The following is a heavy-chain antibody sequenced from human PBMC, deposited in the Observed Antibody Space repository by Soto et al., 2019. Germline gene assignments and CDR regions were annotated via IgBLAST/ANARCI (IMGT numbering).Heavy chain of an antibody. D-gene: IGHD3-16*01. CDR2: IYYSGST. V-gene: IGHV4-59*08. CDR1: GGSISSYY. J-gene: IGHJ6*02. CDR3: ARRGNYYYYAMDV. Sequence: PSETLSLTCTVSGGSISSYYWSWIRQPPGKGLEWIGYIYYSGSTNYNPSLKSRVTISVDTSKNQFSLKLSSVTAADTAIYYCARRGNYYYYAMDVWGQGTTVTAP.